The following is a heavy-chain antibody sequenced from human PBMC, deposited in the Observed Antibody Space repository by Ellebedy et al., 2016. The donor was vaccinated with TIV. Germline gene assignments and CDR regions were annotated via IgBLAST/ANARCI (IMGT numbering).Heavy chain of an antibody. V-gene: IGHV3-30*18. D-gene: IGHD3-10*01. J-gene: IGHJ6*02. Sequence: GGSLRLXXEASGFSFSTYGMHWVRQAPGKGLEWVAVISYDGSNKYYADSVKGRFTISRDNSKNTLYLQMNSLRAEDTAVYYCAKSGSHNYYYYDMDVWGQGTTVTVSS. CDR3: AKSGSHNYYYYDMDV. CDR2: ISYDGSNK. CDR1: GFSFSTYG.